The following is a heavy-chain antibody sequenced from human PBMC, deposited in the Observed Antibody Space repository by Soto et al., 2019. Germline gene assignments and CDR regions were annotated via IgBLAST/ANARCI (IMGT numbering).Heavy chain of an antibody. CDR1: GASLKSDGFY. Sequence: QVQLQESGPGLVRPSQTLSLGCTVSGASLKSDGFYWSWIRQNPQKGLEWIGYVYYSGATHYNPSLKSRLTISLDTSKKQISLNLNSVTAADTAVYYCARSGSPYSQYYFDYWGQGTLVTVSS. D-gene: IGHD3-10*01. CDR2: VYYSGAT. CDR3: ARSGSPYSQYYFDY. J-gene: IGHJ4*02. V-gene: IGHV4-31*03.